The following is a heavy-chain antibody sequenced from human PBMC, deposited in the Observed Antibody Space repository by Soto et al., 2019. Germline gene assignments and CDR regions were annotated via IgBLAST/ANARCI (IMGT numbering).Heavy chain of an antibody. D-gene: IGHD3-9*01. CDR3: TTHYDILTGYYGFDY. Sequence: GGSLRLSCAASGFTFSNAWMSWVRQAPGKGLEWVGRIKSKTDGGTTDYAAPVKGRFTISRDDSKNTLYLQMNSLKTEDTAVYYCTTHYDILTGYYGFDYWGQGTLVTVSS. CDR2: IKSKTDGGTT. V-gene: IGHV3-15*01. CDR1: GFTFSNAW. J-gene: IGHJ4*02.